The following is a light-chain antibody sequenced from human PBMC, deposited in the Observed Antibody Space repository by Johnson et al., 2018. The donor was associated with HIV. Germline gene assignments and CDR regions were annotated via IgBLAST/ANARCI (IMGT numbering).Light chain of an antibody. CDR2: ENN. Sequence: QSVLTQPPSVSAAPGQKVTISCSGSSSNIGNNYVSWYQQLPGTAPKLLIYENNKLPSGIPDRFSGSKSGTSATLGITGLQTGDEADYYCGTWDSSLSAGYVFGTGTKGTVL. CDR1: SSNIGNNY. J-gene: IGLJ1*01. CDR3: GTWDSSLSAGYV. V-gene: IGLV1-51*02.